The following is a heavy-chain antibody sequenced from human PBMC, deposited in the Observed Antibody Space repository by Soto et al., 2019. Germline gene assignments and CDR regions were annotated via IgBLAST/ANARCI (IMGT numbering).Heavy chain of an antibody. CDR3: ARGVLGRFDY. CDR2: IYHSGST. CDR1: GDSISSNTYS. D-gene: IGHD3-10*01. V-gene: IGHV4-30-2*01. J-gene: IGHJ4*02. Sequence: SETLSLTCTVSGDSISSNTYSWSWIRQPPGKGLEWIGYIYHSGSTYYNPSLKSRVTISIDKPKNQFSLKMTAVTAADTAVFYCARGVLGRFDYWGLGTLVTSPQ.